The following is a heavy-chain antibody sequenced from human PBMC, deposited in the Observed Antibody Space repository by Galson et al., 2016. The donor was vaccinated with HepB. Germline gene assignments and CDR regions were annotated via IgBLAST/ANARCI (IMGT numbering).Heavy chain of an antibody. J-gene: IGHJ4*02. D-gene: IGHD2-15*01. V-gene: IGHV3-30*18. CDR2: ISYGGNNK. CDR3: AKERDVIAADPSLDS. Sequence: RQAPGKGLEWVAVISYGGNNKNYADSVKGRFTISRDSSNNTLFLQMNSLRTEDTAVYYCAKERDVIAADPSLDSWGQGAPVTVSS.